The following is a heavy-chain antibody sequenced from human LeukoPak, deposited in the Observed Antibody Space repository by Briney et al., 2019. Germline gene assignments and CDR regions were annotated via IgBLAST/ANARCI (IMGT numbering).Heavy chain of an antibody. CDR2: IYHSGST. V-gene: IGHV4-38-2*01. J-gene: IGHJ6*03. CDR3: ARLYMVPSYYYYYMDV. D-gene: IGHD3-10*01. Sequence: SETLSLTCAVSGYSISSDYYWGWIRQPPGKGLEWIGSIYHSGSTYYNPSLKSRVTISVDTSKNQFSLKLSSVTAADTAVYYCARLYMVPSYYYYYMDVWGKGTTVTVSS. CDR1: GYSISSDYY.